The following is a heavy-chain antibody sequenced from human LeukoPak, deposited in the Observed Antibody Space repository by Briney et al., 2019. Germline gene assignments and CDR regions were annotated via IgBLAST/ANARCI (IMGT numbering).Heavy chain of an antibody. D-gene: IGHD5-12*01. CDR3: AIEDSGWYLYY. Sequence: PGESLRLSCAAAGFTFDDYGMSWVRHAPGKGLEWVSGINWNGGSTGYADSVKGRFTISRDNAKNSLYLQLNSLRAEDTALYYCAIEDSGWYLYYWVQGTLVTVSS. J-gene: IGHJ4*02. CDR1: GFTFDDYG. CDR2: INWNGGST. V-gene: IGHV3-20*04.